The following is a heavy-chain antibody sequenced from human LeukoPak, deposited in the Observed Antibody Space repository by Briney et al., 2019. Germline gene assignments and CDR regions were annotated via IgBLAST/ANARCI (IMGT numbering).Heavy chain of an antibody. CDR1: TDSFSSHY. D-gene: IGHD4-17*01. Sequence: SETLSLTCAVSTDSFSSHYWTWIRQPPGKGLEWIGYISYIGSTNYNPSLKSRVTISIDTSKNQFSLKLSSVTAADTAVYYCARDLVTVTKGFDIWGQGTLVTVSS. V-gene: IGHV4-59*11. CDR3: ARDLVTVTKGFDI. CDR2: ISYIGST. J-gene: IGHJ4*02.